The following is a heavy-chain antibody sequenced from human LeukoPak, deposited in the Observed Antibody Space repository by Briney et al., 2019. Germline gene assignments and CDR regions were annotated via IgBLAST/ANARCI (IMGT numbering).Heavy chain of an antibody. J-gene: IGHJ5*02. V-gene: IGHV4-61*02. D-gene: IGHD3-3*01. Sequence: SQTLSLTCTVSGRSISSDLYYWNWIRQPAGKGLEWIGRFYNSGRTNFNHSLKSRVTISADTSKNQFSLKLRSVTAADTAVYYCARGDLKSDWFDPWGQGTLVIVST. CDR1: GRSISSDLYY. CDR3: ARGDLKSDWFDP. CDR2: FYNSGRT.